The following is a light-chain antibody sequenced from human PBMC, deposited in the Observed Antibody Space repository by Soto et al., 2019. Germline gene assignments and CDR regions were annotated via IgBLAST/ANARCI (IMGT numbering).Light chain of an antibody. V-gene: IGKV3-15*01. CDR2: DAS. CDR3: QPYYSSPSIT. J-gene: IGKJ5*01. CDR1: QYIASA. Sequence: EKVLEQSPASLSVYPGDRATLSCRTSQYIASAVAWYHQRSGQAPRLLIFDASTRVPTTPARFSGSVSGTEFTLTISCLQAEDVAVYYCQPYYSSPSITSGQGTRLEIK.